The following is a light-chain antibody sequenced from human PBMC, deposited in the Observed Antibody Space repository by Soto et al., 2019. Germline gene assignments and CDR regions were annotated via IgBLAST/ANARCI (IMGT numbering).Light chain of an antibody. J-gene: IGKJ2*01. CDR2: KAS. CDR1: QSISSW. CDR3: QQYNSYPYT. V-gene: IGKV1-5*03. Sequence: DIQMTQSPSTLYASVEDRVTITCRASQSISSWLAWYQQKPGKAPKVLIYKASSLESGVPSRFSGSGSGTEFTLTISSLQPDDFATYYCQQYNSYPYTFGQGTKLELK.